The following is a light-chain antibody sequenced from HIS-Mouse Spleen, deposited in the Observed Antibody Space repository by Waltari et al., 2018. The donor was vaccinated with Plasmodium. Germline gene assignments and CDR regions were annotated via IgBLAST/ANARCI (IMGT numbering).Light chain of an antibody. CDR1: PSVGSN. Sequence: EIVVTQSPASLSVSPGERATLSCTASPSVGSNLAWYQQKPGPAPRLLIYSASTRDTGISVSFSGSGSGKEVTFTISRLPSEDFSVYDCQKYKNPRRKFGQGTKLEIK. CDR3: QKYKNPRRK. J-gene: IGKJ2*01. CDR2: SAS. V-gene: IGKV3-15*01.